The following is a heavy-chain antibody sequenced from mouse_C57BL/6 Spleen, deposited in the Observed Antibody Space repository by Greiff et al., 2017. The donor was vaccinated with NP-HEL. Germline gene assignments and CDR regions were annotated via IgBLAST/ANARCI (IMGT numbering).Heavy chain of an antibody. Sequence: VQLQQSGAELMKPGASVKLSCKATGYTFTGYWIEWVKQRPGHGLEWIGEILPGSGSTTYNEKFKGKATFTADTSSNPAYMQLSSLTTDDSAIYYCARKESNSRIYYSMDYLGQGTSVNVSS. CDR1: GYTFTGYW. CDR3: ARKESNSRIYYSMDY. D-gene: IGHD2-5*01. J-gene: IGHJ4*01. CDR2: ILPGSGST. V-gene: IGHV1-9*01.